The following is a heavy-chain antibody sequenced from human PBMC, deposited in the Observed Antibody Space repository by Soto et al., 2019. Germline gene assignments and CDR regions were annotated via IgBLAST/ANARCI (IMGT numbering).Heavy chain of an antibody. Sequence: GGSLRLSCAASGFTFSDYYMSWIRQAPGKGLEWVSYISSSSSYTNYADSVKGRFTISRDNAKNSLYLQMNSLRAEDTAVYYCARDLRGGATDYWGQGTLVTVSS. J-gene: IGHJ4*02. D-gene: IGHD1-26*01. CDR1: GFTFSDYY. CDR2: ISSSSSYT. CDR3: ARDLRGGATDY. V-gene: IGHV3-11*06.